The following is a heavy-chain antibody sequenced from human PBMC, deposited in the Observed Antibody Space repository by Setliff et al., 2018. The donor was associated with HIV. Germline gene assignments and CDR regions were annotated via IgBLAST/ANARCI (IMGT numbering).Heavy chain of an antibody. J-gene: IGHJ4*02. CDR2: IYYSGDS. CDR1: GGSISSPY. Sequence: SETLSLTCTVSGGSISSPYWSWIRQPPGKGLEWIGHIYYSGDSNYSPSLKSRLSMSLDASTSQFSLRLNSLTAADTAMYYCARFARDPTDWGRGILVTVSS. CDR3: ARFARDPTD. V-gene: IGHV4-59*08.